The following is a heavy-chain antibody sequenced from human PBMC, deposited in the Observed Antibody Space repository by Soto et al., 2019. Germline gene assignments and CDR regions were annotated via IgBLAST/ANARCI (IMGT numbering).Heavy chain of an antibody. CDR2: IKSEIDGGTT. CDR3: TTFFDLY. V-gene: IGHV3-15*01. Sequence: RLSCAASGFTFSSTWMNWVRQAPGKGLEWVGHIKSEIDGGTTDYAAAVKGRFTISRDDSKNTLHLQMNGLKSEDTAVYYCTTFFDLYWGQGTLVTVSS. CDR1: GFTFSSTW. D-gene: IGHD3-3*01. J-gene: IGHJ4*02.